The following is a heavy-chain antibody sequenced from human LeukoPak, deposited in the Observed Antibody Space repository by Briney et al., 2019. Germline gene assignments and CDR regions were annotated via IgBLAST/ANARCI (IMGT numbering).Heavy chain of an antibody. Sequence: RGSLRLSCAASGFNFRIFSIHWVRQSPGKGLEWVASISSTSGHIYYADSVRGRFTISRDNAKNSVYLQMNSLRVDDTALFYCARMGDYGGDAYDIWGQGTVLTVSS. CDR1: GFNFRIFS. D-gene: IGHD4-17*01. CDR2: ISSTSGHI. J-gene: IGHJ3*02. CDR3: ARMGDYGGDAYDI. V-gene: IGHV3-21*06.